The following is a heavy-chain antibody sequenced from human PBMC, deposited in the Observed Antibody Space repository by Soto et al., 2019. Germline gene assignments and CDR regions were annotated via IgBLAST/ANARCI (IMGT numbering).Heavy chain of an antibody. V-gene: IGHV1-2*02. CDR3: ARDHLLRQHLERPLYYYGMDV. Sequence: ASVKVSCKASGYTFTDYYLHWVRQAPGQGLEWMGWINPNSGGTDFAQNFLGRVTMTTDTSMSTAYMELGNLSFDDTATYFCARDHLLRQHLERPLYYYGMDVWGQGTMVTVSS. J-gene: IGHJ6*02. CDR1: GYTFTDYY. D-gene: IGHD6-13*01. CDR2: INPNSGGT.